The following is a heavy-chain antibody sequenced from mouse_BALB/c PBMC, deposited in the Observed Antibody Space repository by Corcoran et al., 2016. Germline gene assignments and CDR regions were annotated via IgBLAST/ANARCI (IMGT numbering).Heavy chain of an antibody. V-gene: IGHV9-1*02. Sequence: QIQLVQSGPELKKPGETVKISCKASGYTFTNYGMNWVKQAPGKGLKWMGWINTYTGEPTYADDFKGRFAFSLETSASTAYLQINNLKNEDMATYFCAREGSTLYYGSSYGAMDYWGQGTSVTVSS. CDR2: INTYTGEP. D-gene: IGHD1-1*01. CDR3: AREGSTLYYGSSYGAMDY. J-gene: IGHJ4*01. CDR1: GYTFTNYG.